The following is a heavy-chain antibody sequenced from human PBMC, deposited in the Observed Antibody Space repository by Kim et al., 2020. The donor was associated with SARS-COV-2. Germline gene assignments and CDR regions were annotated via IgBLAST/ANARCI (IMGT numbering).Heavy chain of an antibody. D-gene: IGHD3-3*01. CDR2: IYYSGST. CDR3: ARHGLGIFGLVSIYFDY. CDR1: GGSISSYY. V-gene: IGHV4-59*08. J-gene: IGHJ4*01. Sequence: SETLSLTCTVSGGSISSYYWSWIRQPPGKGLEWIGYIYYSGSTNYNPSLKSRVTISVDTSKNQFSLKLSSVTAAATACYYVARHGLGIFGLVSIYFDYWG.